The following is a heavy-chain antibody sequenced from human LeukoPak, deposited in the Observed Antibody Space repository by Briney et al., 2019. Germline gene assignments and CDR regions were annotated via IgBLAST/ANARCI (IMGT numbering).Heavy chain of an antibody. CDR3: ARDVNWNYCDY. Sequence: GGSLRLSCAAPGFTFSSYSMNWVRQAPGKGLEWVSSISSSSSYIYYADSVKGRFTISRDNAKNSLYLQMNSLRAEDTAVYYCARDVNWNYCDYWGHGTLVTVSS. V-gene: IGHV3-21*01. CDR1: GFTFSSYS. CDR2: ISSSSSYI. D-gene: IGHD1-20*01. J-gene: IGHJ4*01.